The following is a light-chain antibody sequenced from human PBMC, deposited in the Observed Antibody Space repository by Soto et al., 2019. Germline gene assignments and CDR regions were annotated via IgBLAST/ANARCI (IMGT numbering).Light chain of an antibody. CDR1: QTISTY. CDR3: QQSYSTPRT. J-gene: IGKJ1*01. CDR2: AAS. Sequence: DIQMTQSPSSLSASLGDRVTSXXRASQTISTYLNWYRQKPGKAPKVXIYAASSLQSGVPSRFSGSGSGTDFTLTISSLQPEDFATYYCQQSYSTPRTFGQGTKVDIK. V-gene: IGKV1-39*01.